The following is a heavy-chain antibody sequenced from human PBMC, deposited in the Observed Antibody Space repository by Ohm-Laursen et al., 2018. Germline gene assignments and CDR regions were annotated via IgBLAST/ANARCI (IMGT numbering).Heavy chain of an antibody. Sequence: SETLSLTCTVSGGSISSYYRSWIRQPPGKGLEWIGYIYYSGSTNYNLSLKSRVTISVDTSKNHFSLKLTSVTAADTAAYYCARRGSSWEYFDYWGQGTLVTVSS. J-gene: IGHJ4*02. CDR2: IYYSGST. CDR3: ARRGSSWEYFDY. V-gene: IGHV4-59*08. CDR1: GGSISSYY. D-gene: IGHD6-13*01.